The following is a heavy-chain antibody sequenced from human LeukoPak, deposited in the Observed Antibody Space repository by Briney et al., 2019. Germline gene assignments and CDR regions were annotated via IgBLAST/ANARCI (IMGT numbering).Heavy chain of an antibody. CDR3: ARDTLVRIVAPRRSGFVY. J-gene: IGHJ4*02. CDR1: GFTFSSYS. Sequence: PGGSLRLSCAASGFTFSSYSMNWVRQAPGKGLEWVSYISSSSSTIYYADSVKGRFTISRDNAKNSLYLQMNSLRAEDTAVYYCARDTLVRIVAPRRSGFVYWGQGTLVTVSS. CDR2: ISSSSSTI. D-gene: IGHD5-12*01. V-gene: IGHV3-48*04.